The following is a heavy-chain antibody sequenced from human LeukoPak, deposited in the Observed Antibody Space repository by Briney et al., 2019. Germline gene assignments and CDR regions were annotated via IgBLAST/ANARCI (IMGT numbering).Heavy chain of an antibody. CDR2: MNPNSGDT. CDR3: AAEGSSSWYGTNFSPMGGFDY. CDR1: GYTFTSYD. V-gene: IGHV1-8*01. D-gene: IGHD6-13*01. J-gene: IGHJ4*02. Sequence: GASVKVSCKASGYTFTSYDISWVRQATGQGLEWMGWMNPNSGDTGYAQKFQGRVTMTRDTSISTAYMELSRLRSDDTAVYYCAAEGSSSWYGTNFSPMGGFDYWGQGTLVTVSS.